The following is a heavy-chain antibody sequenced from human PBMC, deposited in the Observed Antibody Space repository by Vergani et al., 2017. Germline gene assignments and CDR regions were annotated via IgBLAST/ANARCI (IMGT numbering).Heavy chain of an antibody. CDR1: GYTFTSYG. Sequence: QVQLVQSGAEVKKPGASVKVSCKASGYTFTSYGISWVRQAPGQGLEWMGWISAYNGNTNYAQKLQGRVTMTTDTSTSTAYMALRSLRSDDTAVYYCARVLYCSGGSCYYYYYYMDVWGKGTTVTVSS. CDR3: ARVLYCSGGSCYYYYYYMDV. CDR2: ISAYNGNT. V-gene: IGHV1-18*01. J-gene: IGHJ6*03. D-gene: IGHD2-15*01.